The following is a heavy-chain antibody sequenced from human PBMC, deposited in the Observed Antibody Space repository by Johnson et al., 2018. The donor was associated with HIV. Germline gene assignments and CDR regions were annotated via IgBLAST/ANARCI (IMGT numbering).Heavy chain of an antibody. CDR2: IKQDGSEK. CDR1: GFTVSSNY. J-gene: IGHJ3*02. D-gene: IGHD4-17*01. Sequence: VQLVESGGGLVQPGGSLRLSCAGTGFTVSSNYMYWVRQAPGKGLEWVANIKQDGSEKYYVDPVKGRFTISRDNAKNSLYLQMNSLRAEDTAVYYCARESNGDYVAFDIWGQGTMVTVSS. V-gene: IGHV3-7*05. CDR3: ARESNGDYVAFDI.